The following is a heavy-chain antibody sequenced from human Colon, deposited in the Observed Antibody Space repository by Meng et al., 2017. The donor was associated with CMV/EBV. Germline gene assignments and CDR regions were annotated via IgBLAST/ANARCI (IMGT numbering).Heavy chain of an antibody. CDR3: ARINDYGGAHYGMDV. Sequence: GGSLRLSCEGSGFPFNSHSMNWVRQAPGKGLEWVANINQDGSEKYYVDSVKGRFTISRDNAKNSLYLQMNSLRAEDTAFYYCARINDYGGAHYGMDVWGQGTTVTVSS. D-gene: IGHD4/OR15-4a*01. J-gene: IGHJ6*02. V-gene: IGHV3-7*01. CDR1: GFPFNSHS. CDR2: INQDGSEK.